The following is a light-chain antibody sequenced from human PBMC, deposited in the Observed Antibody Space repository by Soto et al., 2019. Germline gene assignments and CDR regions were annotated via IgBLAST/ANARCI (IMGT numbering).Light chain of an antibody. CDR2: KAS. V-gene: IGKV1-5*03. J-gene: IGKJ1*01. CDR1: QTISSW. CDR3: QNYNSYSEA. Sequence: DIQMTQSPSTLSGSVGDRVTITCRASQTISSWLVWYQQKPGKAPKLLIYKASTLKSGVPSRFSGSGSGTEFTLTISSLQPDDFATYYCQNYNSYSEAFGQGTKVELK.